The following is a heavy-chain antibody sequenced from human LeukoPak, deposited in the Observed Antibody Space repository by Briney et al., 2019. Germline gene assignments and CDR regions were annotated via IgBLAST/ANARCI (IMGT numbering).Heavy chain of an antibody. CDR3: ARERGERITIFRGDYYYYYMDV. V-gene: IGHV3-53*05. CDR1: GFTVSSNS. D-gene: IGHD3-9*01. Sequence: GGSLRLSCTVSGFTVSSNSMSWVRQAPGKGLEWVSFIYSDNTHYSDSVKGRFTISRDNSKNTLYLQMNSLRSEDTAVYYCARERGERITIFRGDYYYYYMDVWGKGTTVTISS. J-gene: IGHJ6*03. CDR2: IYSDNT.